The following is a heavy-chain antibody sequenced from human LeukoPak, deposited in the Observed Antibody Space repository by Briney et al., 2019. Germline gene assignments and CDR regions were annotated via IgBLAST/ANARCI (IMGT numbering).Heavy chain of an antibody. Sequence: GRSVRLSCAASGFTFSSYGMHWVRQAPGKGLEWVAVISYDGSNKYYADSVKGRFTISRDNSKNTLYLQMNSLRAEDTAVYYCAKDHWGDSSSPLDYWGQGTLVTVSS. CDR2: ISYDGSNK. V-gene: IGHV3-30*18. CDR3: AKDHWGDSSSPLDY. CDR1: GFTFSSYG. D-gene: IGHD6-6*01. J-gene: IGHJ4*02.